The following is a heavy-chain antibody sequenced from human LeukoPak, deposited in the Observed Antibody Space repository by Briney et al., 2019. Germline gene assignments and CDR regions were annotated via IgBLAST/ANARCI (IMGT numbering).Heavy chain of an antibody. CDR1: GFTFSSYA. J-gene: IGHJ4*02. V-gene: IGHV3-23*01. CDR3: AKNGGDSYGTGHFDY. Sequence: GGSLRLSCAASGFTFSSYAMSWVRQAPGKGLEWVSAIGGSGGDTYYADSVKGRFTISRDNSKNTLYLQMNSLRAEDTALYYCAKNGGDSYGTGHFDYWGQGTLVTVSS. D-gene: IGHD5-18*01. CDR2: IGGSGGDT.